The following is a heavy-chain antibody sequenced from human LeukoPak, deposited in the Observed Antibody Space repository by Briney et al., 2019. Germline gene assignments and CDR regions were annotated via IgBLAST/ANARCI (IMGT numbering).Heavy chain of an antibody. V-gene: IGHV1-46*01. CDR1: GYSFTNYY. J-gene: IGHJ4*02. Sequence: ASVKVSCKASGYSFTNYYMHWVRQAPGQGLEWMGIINPSGGSTTNAQKFQGRVTMTRDTSTTTVYTELSSLRSDDTAMYYCARDERDVVVVPGAMPYWGQGTLVTVSS. CDR2: INPSGGST. D-gene: IGHD2-2*01. CDR3: ARDERDVVVVPGAMPY.